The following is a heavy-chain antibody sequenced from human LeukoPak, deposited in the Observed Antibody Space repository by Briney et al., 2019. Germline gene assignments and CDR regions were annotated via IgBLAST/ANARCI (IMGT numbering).Heavy chain of an antibody. D-gene: IGHD4-23*01. J-gene: IGHJ4*02. CDR2: IKKDGSEK. Sequence: GGSLRLSCAASGFTFSSYWMSWVRQAPGKGLEWVANIKKDGSEKYYVDSVKGRFTISRDNAKNSLYLQMNSLRAEDTAVFYCARGRYGDSSNTYFFDYWGQGTLVTVSS. V-gene: IGHV3-7*01. CDR1: GFTFSSYW. CDR3: ARGRYGDSSNTYFFDY.